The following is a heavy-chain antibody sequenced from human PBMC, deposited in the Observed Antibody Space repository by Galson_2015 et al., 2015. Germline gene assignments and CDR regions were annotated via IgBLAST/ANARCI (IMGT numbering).Heavy chain of an antibody. D-gene: IGHD3-10*01. V-gene: IGHV3-53*01. J-gene: IGHJ5*02. Sequence: SLRLSCAASGFTVSNNYMRWVRQAPGKGLEWVSLIYSAGTTYYADSVKGRFTISRDSFKNTLYLQMDSLRVEDTAIYYCARGGSENAGSWGQGTLATVSS. CDR2: IYSAGTT. CDR1: GFTVSNNY. CDR3: ARGGSENAGS.